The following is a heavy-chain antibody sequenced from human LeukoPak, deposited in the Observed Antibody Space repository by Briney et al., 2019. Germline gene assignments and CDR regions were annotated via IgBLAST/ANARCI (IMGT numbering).Heavy chain of an antibody. D-gene: IGHD3-22*01. CDR3: ARTIYYYESTSYFSDAFDV. Sequence: GGSLRLSCAASGFTFSSYWMSWVRQAPGKGLEWVANIKQDGSEKYYVDSVKGRFTISRDDAKNSLYLGMDSLRAEDTAVYYCARTIYYYESTSYFSDAFDVWGQGTMVTVSS. CDR2: IKQDGSEK. J-gene: IGHJ3*01. V-gene: IGHV3-7*01. CDR1: GFTFSSYW.